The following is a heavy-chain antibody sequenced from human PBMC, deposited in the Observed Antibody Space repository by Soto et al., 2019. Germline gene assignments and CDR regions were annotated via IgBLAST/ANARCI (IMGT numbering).Heavy chain of an antibody. D-gene: IGHD3-22*01. V-gene: IGHV1-69*12. Sequence: QVQLVQSGAEVKKPGSSVKVSCKASGGTFSSYAISWVRQAPGQGLEWMGGISPIFGTANYAQKLQGRVTITADESTSTAYMELSSLRSEDTAVYYCARDQDVSNYHGMDVWGQGTTVTVSS. CDR2: ISPIFGTA. J-gene: IGHJ6*02. CDR3: ARDQDVSNYHGMDV. CDR1: GGTFSSYA.